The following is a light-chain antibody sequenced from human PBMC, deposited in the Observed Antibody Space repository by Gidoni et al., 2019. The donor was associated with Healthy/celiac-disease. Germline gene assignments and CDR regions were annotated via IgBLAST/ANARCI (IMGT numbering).Light chain of an antibody. J-gene: IGKJ4*01. Sequence: DIHMTQSPSTLSASVVGRVSITCRASQSISSWLAWYQQKPGKAPKLLIYDASSLESGVPSRFSGSGSGTEFTLTISSLQPDDFATYYCEQYNSYPLTFGGGTKVEIK. CDR2: DAS. CDR1: QSISSW. CDR3: EQYNSYPLT. V-gene: IGKV1-5*01.